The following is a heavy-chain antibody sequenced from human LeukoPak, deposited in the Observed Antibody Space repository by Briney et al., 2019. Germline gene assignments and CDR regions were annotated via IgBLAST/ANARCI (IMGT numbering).Heavy chain of an antibody. CDR1: GFTFSGYG. CDR2: ISSSSSYI. Sequence: GGSLRLSCAASGFTFSGYGMNWVRQAPGKGLEWVSSISSSSSYIYYADSVKGRFTISRDNAKNSLYLQMNSLRAEDTAVYYCARDGGRAFDIWGQGTMVTVSS. CDR3: ARDGGRAFDI. J-gene: IGHJ3*02. V-gene: IGHV3-21*01.